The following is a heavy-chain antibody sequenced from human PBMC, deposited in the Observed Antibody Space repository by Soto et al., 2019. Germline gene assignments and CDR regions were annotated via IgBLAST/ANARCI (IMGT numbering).Heavy chain of an antibody. Sequence: SETLSLTCTVSGGSISSGDYYWSWIRQPPGKGLEWIGYIYYSGSTYYNPSLKSRVTISVGTSKNQFSLKLSSVTAADTAVYYCARSWDYGDYLWIWGQGTLVTVSS. CDR1: GGSISSGDYY. V-gene: IGHV4-30-4*01. J-gene: IGHJ4*02. CDR3: ARSWDYGDYLWI. CDR2: IYYSGST. D-gene: IGHD4-17*01.